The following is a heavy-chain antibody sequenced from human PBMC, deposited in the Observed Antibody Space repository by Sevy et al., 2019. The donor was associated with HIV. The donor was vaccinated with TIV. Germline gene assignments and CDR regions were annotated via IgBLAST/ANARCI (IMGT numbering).Heavy chain of an antibody. CDR3: AKDLSYDSSGYSYYFDY. CDR2: ISWNSGSI. D-gene: IGHD3-22*01. J-gene: IGHJ4*02. CDR1: GFTFDDYA. V-gene: IGHV3-9*01. Sequence: GGSLRLSCAASGFTFDDYAMHWVRQAPGKGLEWVSGISWNSGSIGYADSVKGRFIISRDNAKNSLYLQMNSLRAEDTALYYCAKDLSYDSSGYSYYFDYWGQGTLVTVSS.